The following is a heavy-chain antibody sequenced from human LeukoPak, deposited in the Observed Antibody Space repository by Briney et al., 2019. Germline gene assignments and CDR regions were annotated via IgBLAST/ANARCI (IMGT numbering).Heavy chain of an antibody. D-gene: IGHD5-18*01. J-gene: IGHJ6*03. V-gene: IGHV3-23*01. CDR1: GFTFSSYA. CDR3: AKGTHSGYSYGYYYYYYMDV. CDR2: ISGSGGST. Sequence: GGSLRLSCAASGFTFSSYAMSWVRQAPGKGLEWVSAISGSGGSTYYADSVKGRFTISRDNAKNSLYLQMNSLRAEDTAVYYCAKGTHSGYSYGYYYYYYMDVWGKGTTVIVSS.